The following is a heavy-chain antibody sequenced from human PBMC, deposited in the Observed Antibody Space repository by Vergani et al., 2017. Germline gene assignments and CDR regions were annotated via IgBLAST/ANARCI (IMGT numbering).Heavy chain of an antibody. CDR2: INPSGGST. CDR3: ASPGYSYGYSPLGY. J-gene: IGHJ4*02. D-gene: IGHD5-18*01. Sequence: QVQLVQSGAEVKKPGASVKVSCKASGYTFTSYYMHWVRQAPGQGLEWMGIINPSGGSTSYAKKFQGRVTMTRDTSTSTVYMELSSLRSDDTAVYYCASPGYSYGYSPLGYWGQGTLVTVSS. V-gene: IGHV1-46*03. CDR1: GYTFTSYY.